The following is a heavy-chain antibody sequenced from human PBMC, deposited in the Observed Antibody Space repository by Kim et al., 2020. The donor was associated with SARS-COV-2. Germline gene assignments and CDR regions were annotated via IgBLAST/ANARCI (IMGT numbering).Heavy chain of an antibody. CDR2: ISGSGGST. CDR1: GFTFSSYA. CDR3: AKGAVGATREVYYYGMDV. D-gene: IGHD1-26*01. Sequence: GGSLRLSCAASGFTFSSYAMSWVRQAPGKGLEWVSAISGSGGSTYYADSVKGRFTISRDNSKNTLYLQMNSLRAEDTAVYYCAKGAVGATREVYYYGMDVWGQGPTVTVSS. V-gene: IGHV3-23*01. J-gene: IGHJ6*02.